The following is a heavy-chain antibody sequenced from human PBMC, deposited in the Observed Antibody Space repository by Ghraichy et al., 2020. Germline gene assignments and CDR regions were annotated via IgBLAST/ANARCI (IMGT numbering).Heavy chain of an antibody. Sequence: GGSLRLSCAASGFTFSSYGMHWVRQAPGKGLEWVAFIRYDGSNKYYADSVKGRFTISRDNSKNTLYLQMNSLRAEDTAVYYCAKDSEWGTYYYDSSGYSNDYWGQGTLVTVSS. CDR2: IRYDGSNK. CDR3: AKDSEWGTYYYDSSGYSNDY. J-gene: IGHJ4*02. V-gene: IGHV3-30*02. D-gene: IGHD3-22*01. CDR1: GFTFSSYG.